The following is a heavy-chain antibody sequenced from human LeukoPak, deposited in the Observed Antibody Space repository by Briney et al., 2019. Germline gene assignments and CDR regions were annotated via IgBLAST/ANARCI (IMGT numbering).Heavy chain of an antibody. V-gene: IGHV3-23*01. Sequence: GGSLRLSCAASGFTFSSYSMNWVRQAPGKGLEWVSGISERGGSTNYADSVKGRFIISRDTSKNTVYLQMNSLRVEDTAVYFCAKRGIVIRAVIIIGFHKEAYYFDYWGQGILVTVSS. CDR2: ISERGGST. J-gene: IGHJ4*02. CDR1: GFTFSSYS. CDR3: AKRGIVIRAVIIIGFHKEAYYFDY. D-gene: IGHD3-10*01.